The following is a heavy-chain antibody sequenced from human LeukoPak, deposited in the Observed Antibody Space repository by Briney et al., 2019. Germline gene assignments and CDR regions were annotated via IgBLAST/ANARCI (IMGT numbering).Heavy chain of an antibody. D-gene: IGHD5-18*01. CDR2: IYHSGST. V-gene: IGHV4-4*02. Sequence: SGTLSLTCAVSGGSISSSNWWSWVRQPPGKGLEWIGEIYHSGSTNYNPSLKSRVTISVDKSKNQFSLKLSSVTAADTAVYYCARHSRIQLWLSNWFDPWGQGTLVTVSS. J-gene: IGHJ5*02. CDR1: GGSISSSNW. CDR3: ARHSRIQLWLSNWFDP.